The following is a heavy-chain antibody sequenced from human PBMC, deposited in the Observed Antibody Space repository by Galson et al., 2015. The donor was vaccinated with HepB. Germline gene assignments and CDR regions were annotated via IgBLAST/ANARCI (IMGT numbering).Heavy chain of an antibody. CDR3: ATLEGLSNIVARTSVNDAFDI. CDR2: FDPEDGET. D-gene: IGHD5-12*01. CDR1: GYTLTELS. V-gene: IGHV1-24*01. Sequence: SVKVSCKVSGYTLTELSMHWVRQVPGKGLEWMGGFDPEDGETIYAQKFQGRVTMTEDTSTDTAYMELSSLRSEDTAVYYCATLEGLSNIVARTSVNDAFDIWGQGTMVTVSS. J-gene: IGHJ3*02.